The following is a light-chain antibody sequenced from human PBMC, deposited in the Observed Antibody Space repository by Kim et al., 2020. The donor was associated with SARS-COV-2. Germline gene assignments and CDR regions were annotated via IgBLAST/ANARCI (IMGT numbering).Light chain of an antibody. CDR1: SLRTYS. CDR2: GKE. J-gene: IGLJ2*01. CDR3: QSRDSSGDHVV. Sequence: SSELTQDPAVSVALGQTVRITCQGDSLRTYSASWYQQKPRQAPVLVIYGKEKRPSGIPQRFSGSTSGDTASLTITGAQAEDEADYYCQSRDSSGDHVVFGGGTKVTVL. V-gene: IGLV3-19*01.